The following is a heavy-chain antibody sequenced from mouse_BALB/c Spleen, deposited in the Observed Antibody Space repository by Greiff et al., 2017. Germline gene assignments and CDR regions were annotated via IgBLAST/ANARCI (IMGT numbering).Heavy chain of an antibody. D-gene: IGHD1-1*01. CDR1: GFTFSDYY. J-gene: IGHJ4*01. CDR3: ARESYYYGSSYEDY. V-gene: IGHV5-4*02. CDR2: ISDGGSYT. Sequence: EVKLVESGGGLVKPGGSLKLSCAASGFTFSDYYMYWVRQTPEKRLEWVATISDGGSYTYYPDSVKGRFTISRDNAKNNLYLQMSSLKSEDTAMYYCARESYYYGSSYEDYWGQGTSVTVSS.